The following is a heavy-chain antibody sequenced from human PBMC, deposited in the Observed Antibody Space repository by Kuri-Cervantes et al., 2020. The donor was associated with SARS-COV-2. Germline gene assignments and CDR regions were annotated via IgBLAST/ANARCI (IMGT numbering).Heavy chain of an antibody. V-gene: IGHV4-59*01. Sequence: SETLSLPCPVSGGSISSYSWSWIRQPPGKGLEWIGYNYYSGITNYNHSLKSRVTISVDTSKNQFSLRLSSVSAADTAVYYCARETATYSTSTDYWGQGTLVTVSS. CDR3: ARETATYSTSTDY. CDR1: GGSISSYS. D-gene: IGHD6-6*01. J-gene: IGHJ4*02. CDR2: NYYSGIT.